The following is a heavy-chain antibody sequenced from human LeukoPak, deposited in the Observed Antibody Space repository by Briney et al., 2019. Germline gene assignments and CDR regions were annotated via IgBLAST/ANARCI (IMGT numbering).Heavy chain of an antibody. CDR2: ISGSGGST. J-gene: IGHJ1*01. CDR1: GFTFSSYA. D-gene: IGHD1-26*01. V-gene: IGHV3-23*01. Sequence: GGSLRLSCAASGFTFSSYAMSWVRQAPGKGLEWVSAISGSGGSTYYADSVKGRFTISRDNSKNTLYLQMNSLRAEDTAVYYCAKDLGVGATPGYFQHWGQGTLVTVPS. CDR3: AKDLGVGATPGYFQH.